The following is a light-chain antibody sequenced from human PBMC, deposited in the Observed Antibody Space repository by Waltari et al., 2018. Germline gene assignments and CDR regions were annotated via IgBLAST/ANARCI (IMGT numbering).Light chain of an antibody. CDR3: QQYGNSPAT. V-gene: IGKV3-20*01. CDR2: DAS. J-gene: IGKJ1*01. Sequence: EVVLTQSPGTLSLSPGERATLSCRASQSVASNYLAWYKHKPGQAPRLLIYDASNRATGIPERFSGSGSGTDFTLTISRLEPEDFAVYACQQYGNSPATFGQGTKVEMK. CDR1: QSVASNY.